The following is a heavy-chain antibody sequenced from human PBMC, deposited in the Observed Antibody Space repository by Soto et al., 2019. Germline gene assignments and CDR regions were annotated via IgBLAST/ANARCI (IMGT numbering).Heavy chain of an antibody. CDR1: GFTFTSYS. V-gene: IGHV3-21*06. CDR3: SSDFPVAQCGGY. J-gene: IGHJ4*02. CDR2: ISTSSSYI. D-gene: IGHD2-15*01. Sequence: WGSLRLSCAASGFTFTSYSMNWVRQAPGKGLEWVSSISTSSSYIYYADSVKGRFTISRDNAKNSLFLQMNSLRADDTAVYFCSSDFPVAQCGGYWGQGTLVTVSS.